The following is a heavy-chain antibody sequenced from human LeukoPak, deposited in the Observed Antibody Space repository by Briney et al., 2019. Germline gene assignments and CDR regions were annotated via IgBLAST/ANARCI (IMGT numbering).Heavy chain of an antibody. CDR1: GGSISSNSYY. CDR3: ARPYHYDSGSRGTAFDI. D-gene: IGHD3-10*01. Sequence: SETLSLTCTVSGGSISSNSYYWGWIRQSPGKGLEWIASIYYSGSSYYNPSLKSRVTISVDTSKNQFSLNLSSVTAADTAVYYCARPYHYDSGSRGTAFDIWGQGTMVTVSS. J-gene: IGHJ3*02. CDR2: IYYSGSS. V-gene: IGHV4-39*01.